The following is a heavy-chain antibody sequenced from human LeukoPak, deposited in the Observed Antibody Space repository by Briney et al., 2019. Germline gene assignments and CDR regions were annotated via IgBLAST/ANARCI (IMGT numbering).Heavy chain of an antibody. D-gene: IGHD3-10*01. V-gene: IGHV4-34*01. CDR3: ARGSRLVRGVHNWFDP. Sequence: PSETLSLTCAVYGGSFSGYYWSWIRQPPGKGLEWIGEINHSGSTNYNPSHKSRVTISVDTSKNQFSLKLSSVTAADTAVYYCARGSRLVRGVHNWFDPWGQGTLVTVSS. CDR2: INHSGST. J-gene: IGHJ5*02. CDR1: GGSFSGYY.